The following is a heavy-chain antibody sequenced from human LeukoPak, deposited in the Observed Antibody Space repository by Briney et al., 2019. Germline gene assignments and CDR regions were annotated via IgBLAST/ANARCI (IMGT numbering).Heavy chain of an antibody. D-gene: IGHD3-10*01. CDR1: RFTLSSYG. CDR3: AKGVAYGSSALDY. J-gene: IGHJ4*02. V-gene: IGHV3-30*02. CDR2: IRNDGSNK. Sequence: GGSLRLSCAASRFTLSSYGMHWVRQAPGKGLEWVAFIRNDGSNKYYPDSVKGRFTISRDNSKNTPYLQMNSLRAEDTAVYYCAKGVAYGSSALDYWGQGTLVTVSS.